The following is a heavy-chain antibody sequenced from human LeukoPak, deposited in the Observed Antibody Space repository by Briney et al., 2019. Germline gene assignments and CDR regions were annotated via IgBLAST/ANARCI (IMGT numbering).Heavy chain of an antibody. CDR1: GGAFSSYA. CDR3: ASLGSITIFGVVTTDAFDI. D-gene: IGHD3-3*01. Sequence: SVKVSCKASGGAFSSYAISWVRQAPGQGLEWMGGIIPIFGTANYAQKFQGRVTITADESTSTAYMELSSLRSEDTAVYYCASLGSITIFGVVTTDAFDIWGQGTMVTVSS. V-gene: IGHV1-69*13. J-gene: IGHJ3*02. CDR2: IIPIFGTA.